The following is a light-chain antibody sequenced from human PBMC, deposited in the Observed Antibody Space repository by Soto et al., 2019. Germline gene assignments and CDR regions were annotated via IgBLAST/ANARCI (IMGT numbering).Light chain of an antibody. J-gene: IGKJ4*01. Sequence: DIQMTQSPSTLSASVGDRVTITCRASQSISSRLAWYQQKPGKAPKILIYDASNLESGVPSRFSGGGSGTEFTLTISSLQPDDFANYYCQQYNSYSLTFGGGTKVEIK. CDR2: DAS. CDR3: QQYNSYSLT. CDR1: QSISSR. V-gene: IGKV1-5*01.